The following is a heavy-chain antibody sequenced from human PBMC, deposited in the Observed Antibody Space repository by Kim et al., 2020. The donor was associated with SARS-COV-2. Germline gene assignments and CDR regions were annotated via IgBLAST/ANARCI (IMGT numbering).Heavy chain of an antibody. D-gene: IGHD5-12*01. CDR3: AKSRRRAAIVAQGVYYYYYGMDV. J-gene: IGHJ6*02. V-gene: IGHV3-30*18. CDR2: ISYDGSNK. Sequence: GGSLRLSCAASGFTFSSYGMHWVRQAPGKGLEWVAVISYDGSNKYYADSVKGRFTISRDNSKNTLYLQMNSLRAEDTAVYYCAKSRRRAAIVAQGVYYYYYGMDVWGQGTTVTVSS. CDR1: GFTFSSYG.